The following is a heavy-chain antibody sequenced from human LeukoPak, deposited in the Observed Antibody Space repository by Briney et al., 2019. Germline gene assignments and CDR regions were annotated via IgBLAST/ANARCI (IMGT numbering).Heavy chain of an antibody. CDR1: GFTFSSYA. Sequence: HAGGSLRLSCAASGFTFSSYAMSWVRQAPGKGLEWVSAISGSGGSTYYADSVKGRFTISRDNSKNTLYLQMNSLRAEDTAVYYCAKDPRRYYDFWSAHVNWGQGTLVTVSS. J-gene: IGHJ4*02. CDR2: ISGSGGST. D-gene: IGHD3-3*01. V-gene: IGHV3-23*01. CDR3: AKDPRRYYDFWSAHVN.